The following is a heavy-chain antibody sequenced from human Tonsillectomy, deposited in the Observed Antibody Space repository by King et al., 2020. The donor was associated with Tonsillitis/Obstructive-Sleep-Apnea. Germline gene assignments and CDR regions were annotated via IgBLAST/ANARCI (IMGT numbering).Heavy chain of an antibody. CDR2: INHSRST. V-gene: IGHV4-34*01. CDR1: GGSFSGYY. CDR3: ARGGNIPTRSRYMDV. D-gene: IGHD2-2*02. J-gene: IGHJ6*03. Sequence: VQLQQWGAGLLKASETLSLTCAVYGGSFSGYYWSWIRQPPGKGLEWIGDINHSRSTSYNPFLESRVTISVDTSKNQFSLKMTSVTAADTAVYYCARGGNIPTRSRYMDVWARGTTVTVSS.